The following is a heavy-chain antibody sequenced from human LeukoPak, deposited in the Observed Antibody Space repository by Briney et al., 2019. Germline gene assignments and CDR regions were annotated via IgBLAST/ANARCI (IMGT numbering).Heavy chain of an antibody. J-gene: IGHJ4*02. CDR3: ARRGTFHDYFDH. D-gene: IGHD2/OR15-2a*01. Sequence: GGSLRLSCEASGFMFNSYAMHWVRQAPGKGLEWVALIRYDGSNEYYAESVKGRFTISRDNSKNTLYLQMNSLGAEDTAVYYCARRGTFHDYFDHWGQGTLVTVSS. V-gene: IGHV3-30*19. CDR2: IRYDGSNE. CDR1: GFMFNSYA.